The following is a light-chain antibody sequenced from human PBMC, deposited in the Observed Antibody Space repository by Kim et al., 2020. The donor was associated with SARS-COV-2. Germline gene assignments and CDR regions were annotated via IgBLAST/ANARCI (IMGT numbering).Light chain of an antibody. CDR3: AAWDDSLNGVI. J-gene: IGLJ2*01. Sequence: ELTQPPSASGTPGQRVTISCSGSRSNIGSNTVNWYQQLPGTAPKLLIHTNNYRPSGVPNRFSGSKSGTSASLAISGLQSEDEADYYCAAWDDSLNGVIFGGGTKVTVL. CDR2: TNN. CDR1: RSNIGSNT. V-gene: IGLV1-44*01.